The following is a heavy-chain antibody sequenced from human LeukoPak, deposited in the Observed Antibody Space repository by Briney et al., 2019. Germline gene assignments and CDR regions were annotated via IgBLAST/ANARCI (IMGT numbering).Heavy chain of an antibody. V-gene: IGHV3-33*01. J-gene: IGHJ4*02. CDR1: GFTFSSYG. CDR3: ARGYSSGWYTYYFDY. CDR2: IWYDGSNR. Sequence: PGRSLRLSCAASGFTFSSYGMHWVRQAPGKGPEWVAVIWYDGSNRYYADSVKGRFTISRDNSKNTLYLQMNSLRAEDTAVYYCARGYSSGWYTYYFDYWGQGTLVTVSS. D-gene: IGHD6-19*01.